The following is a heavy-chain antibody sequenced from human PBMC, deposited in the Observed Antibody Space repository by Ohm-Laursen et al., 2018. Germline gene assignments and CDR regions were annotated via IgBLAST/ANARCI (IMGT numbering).Heavy chain of an antibody. J-gene: IGHJ3*02. V-gene: IGHV4-59*12. Sequence: TLSLTCTISGGSISSYYWNWIRQPPGQGLEWIGYVSYSGSTNYNPSLKSRITMSVDTSKNQFSLKLSSVTALDTAVYYCARTFRTTGSAFDIWGQGTMVTVSS. CDR3: ARTFRTTGSAFDI. CDR1: GGSISSYY. CDR2: VSYSGST. D-gene: IGHD4-17*01.